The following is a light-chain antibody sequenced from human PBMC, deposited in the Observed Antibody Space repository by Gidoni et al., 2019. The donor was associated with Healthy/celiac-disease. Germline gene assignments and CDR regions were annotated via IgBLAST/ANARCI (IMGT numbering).Light chain of an antibody. Sequence: DIPMTQPPSSLSASVGDRVTITCRASQSISSYLNWYQQKPGKAPKLLIYAASSLQSGVPSRFSGSGAGTDFTLTSSRLQPEDVATYYCQQSYSTPLFGGGTKVEIK. CDR3: QQSYSTPL. J-gene: IGKJ4*02. V-gene: IGKV1-39*01. CDR2: AAS. CDR1: QSISSY.